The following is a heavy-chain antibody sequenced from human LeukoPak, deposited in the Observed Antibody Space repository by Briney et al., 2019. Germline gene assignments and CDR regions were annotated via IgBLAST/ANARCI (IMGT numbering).Heavy chain of an antibody. D-gene: IGHD3-10*01. J-gene: IGHJ6*02. CDR3: ARSSGSGSRNYYYYPLDV. V-gene: IGHV4-4*07. CDR1: GGSISSYY. CDR2: IYTSGST. Sequence: PSETLSLTCTVSGGSISSYYWSWIRQPAGKGLEWIGRIYTSGSTNYNPSLKSRVTMSVDTSKNQISLNLTSVTAADTAVYYCARSSGSGSRNYYYYPLDVWGQGTTVTVSS.